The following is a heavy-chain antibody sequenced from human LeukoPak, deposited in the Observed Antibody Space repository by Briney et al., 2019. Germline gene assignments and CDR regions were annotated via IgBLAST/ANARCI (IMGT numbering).Heavy chain of an antibody. CDR2: ICRNSGSL. CDR1: GFSFDDYA. Sequence: GRSLRLSCAASGFSFDDYAMHWVRHAPGTGLEWVSGICRNSGSLGSEDSGKGQFTSSRDNAKNSLYLQMNSLRAEDTAVYYGARDRHYDFRSPVSGGYWGQGTLVTVSS. CDR3: ARDRHYDFRSPVSGGY. D-gene: IGHD3-3*01. V-gene: IGHV3-9*01. J-gene: IGHJ4*02.